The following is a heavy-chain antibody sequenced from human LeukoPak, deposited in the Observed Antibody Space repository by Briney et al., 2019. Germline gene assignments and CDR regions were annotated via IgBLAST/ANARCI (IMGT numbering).Heavy chain of an antibody. CDR1: GYTFTSYY. Sequence: GASVKVSCKASGYTFTSYYMHWVRQAPGQGLEWMGIINPSGGSTSYAQKFQGRVTVTRDTSTSTVYMELSSLRSEDTAVYYCARAGCSSTSCYQGIVATIPDFDYWGQGTLVTVSS. CDR3: ARAGCSSTSCYQGIVATIPDFDY. CDR2: INPSGGST. D-gene: IGHD2-2*01. J-gene: IGHJ4*02. V-gene: IGHV1-46*01.